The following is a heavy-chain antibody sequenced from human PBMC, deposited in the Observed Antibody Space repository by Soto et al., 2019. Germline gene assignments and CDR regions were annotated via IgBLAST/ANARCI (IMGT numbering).Heavy chain of an antibody. J-gene: IGHJ5*02. D-gene: IGHD2-15*01. CDR2: INHSGST. V-gene: IGHV4-34*01. CDR3: ARGRIVVVVAATGSWFDP. Sequence: PSETLSLTXAVYGGSFSGYYWSWIRQPPGKGLEWIGEINHSGSTNYNPSLKSRVTISVDTSKNQFSLKLSSVTAADTTVYYCARGRIVVVVAATGSWFDPWGQGTLVTVSS. CDR1: GGSFSGYY.